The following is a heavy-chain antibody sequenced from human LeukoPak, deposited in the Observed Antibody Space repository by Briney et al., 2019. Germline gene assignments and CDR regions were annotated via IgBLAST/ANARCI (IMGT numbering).Heavy chain of an antibody. CDR3: ARGGDRYSYAEFDY. J-gene: IGHJ4*02. V-gene: IGHV3-23*01. CDR1: GLTFSSYV. Sequence: PGGSLRLSCTGSGLTFSSYVMSWVHQAPGKGLEWVSTISGSGGSTFYADSVRGRFTISRDNSRSTLYLQMNSLRAEDTAVYYCARGGDRYSYAEFDYWGQGTLVTVSS. CDR2: ISGSGGST. D-gene: IGHD5-18*01.